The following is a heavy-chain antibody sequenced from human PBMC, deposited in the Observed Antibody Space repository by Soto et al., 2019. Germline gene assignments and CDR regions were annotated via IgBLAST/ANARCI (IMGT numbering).Heavy chain of an antibody. V-gene: IGHV4-31*03. J-gene: IGHJ6*02. CDR3: ARDRLMATAGTARHYFGLDV. Sequence: SETLSLTCTVSGGSIRSGGYYWSWVRQNPRRGLEWIGNIYYSGNTYYNPSLKSRLTISVDTSKNQFSLNLSSVTAADTAVYYCARDRLMATAGTARHYFGLDVWGQGTTVTVS. CDR1: GGSIRSGGYY. CDR2: IYYSGNT. D-gene: IGHD5-18*01.